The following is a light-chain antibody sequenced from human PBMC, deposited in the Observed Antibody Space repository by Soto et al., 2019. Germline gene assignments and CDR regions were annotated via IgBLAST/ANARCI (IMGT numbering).Light chain of an antibody. Sequence: NFMLTQPHSVSESPGKTVTISCTRSSGSIASYYVQWYQQRPGSAPATVIYEDNQRPSGVPDRFSGSVDSSSNSASLVISGLKTEDEADYYCQSYDTSNQGVFGGGTKLIVL. CDR1: SGSIASYY. CDR2: EDN. V-gene: IGLV6-57*03. CDR3: QSYDTSNQGV. J-gene: IGLJ3*02.